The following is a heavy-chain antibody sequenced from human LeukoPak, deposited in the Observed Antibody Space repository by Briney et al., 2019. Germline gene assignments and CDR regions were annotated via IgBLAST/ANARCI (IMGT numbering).Heavy chain of an antibody. CDR2: ISCDGGNT. CDR3: AKWRRGCYDGSGGDDFDY. Sequence: GGSLRLSCAASGFTFSTYGMNWVRQAPGKGLEWVSFISCDGGNTYYADSVKGRFTISRDNSKNTLYLQMNSLRAEDTAVYYCAKWRRGCYDGSGGDDFDYWGQGTLVTVSS. CDR1: GFTFSTYG. D-gene: IGHD3-22*01. J-gene: IGHJ4*02. V-gene: IGHV3-23*01.